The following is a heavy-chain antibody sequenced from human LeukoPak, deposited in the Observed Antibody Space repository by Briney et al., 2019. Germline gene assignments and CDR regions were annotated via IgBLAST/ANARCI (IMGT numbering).Heavy chain of an antibody. Sequence: GGSLRLSCAASGFNFDDYVMTWVRQAPGEGLEWVSGISWNGGSTGYEDSVKGRFTISRDNANNSLYLQMNSLRGEDTALYYCARGSGSYSTYFDFWGQGTLVTVSS. J-gene: IGHJ4*02. CDR1: GFNFDDYV. CDR3: ARGSGSYSTYFDF. CDR2: ISWNGGST. D-gene: IGHD1-26*01. V-gene: IGHV3-20*04.